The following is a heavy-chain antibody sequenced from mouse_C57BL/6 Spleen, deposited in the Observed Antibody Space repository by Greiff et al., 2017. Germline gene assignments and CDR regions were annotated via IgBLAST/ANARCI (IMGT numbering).Heavy chain of an antibody. D-gene: IGHD5-1*01. V-gene: IGHV2-2*01. CDR3: ARTYTGYFDV. Sequence: VTLMESGPGLVQPSQSLSITCPVSGFSLTTYGFHWFRQSPGTGLEWLGVIWSGGSTDYNAAFISRLSISKDNSKSQVFFKRNSLQADDTAIYYCARTYTGYFDVGGTGTTVTVSS. CDR2: IWSGGST. CDR1: GFSLTTYG. J-gene: IGHJ1*03.